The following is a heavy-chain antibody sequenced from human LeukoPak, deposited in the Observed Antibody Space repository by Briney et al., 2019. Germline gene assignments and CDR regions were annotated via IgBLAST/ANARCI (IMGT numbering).Heavy chain of an antibody. CDR1: GASISSGGYY. CDR3: ARVEEMRFGEFFDY. V-gene: IGHV4-31*03. CDR2: IYYSGNT. D-gene: IGHD3-10*01. J-gene: IGHJ4*02. Sequence: SQTLSLTCTVSGASISSGGYYWSWIRQHPGKGLEWIGYIYYSGNTYYNPSLKSRVTISVDTSKNQFSLKLSSVTAADTAVYYCARVEEMRFGEFFDYWGQGSLVTVSS.